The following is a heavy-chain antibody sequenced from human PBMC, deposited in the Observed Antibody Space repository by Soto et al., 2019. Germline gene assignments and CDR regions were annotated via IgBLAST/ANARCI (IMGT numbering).Heavy chain of an antibody. CDR1: GASVSSGTYY. CDR3: ARGAGFRYASTWSDI. D-gene: IGHD6-13*01. J-gene: IGHJ4*02. V-gene: IGHV4-61*03. Sequence: SETLSLTCTVFGASVSSGTYYCSWIRQAPGKGLEWVGHIYHTVSTNYNPSLNNRVTISVDTSKNRFSLQLTSVTAADTAVYYCARGAGFRYASTWSDIWGQGTLVTVSS. CDR2: IYHTVST.